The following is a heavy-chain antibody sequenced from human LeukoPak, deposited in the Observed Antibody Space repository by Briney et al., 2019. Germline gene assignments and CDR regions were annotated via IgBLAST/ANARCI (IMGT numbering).Heavy chain of an antibody. D-gene: IGHD5-18*01. Sequence: ASVKVSCKASGYTFTSYAMHWVRQAPGQRLEWMGWINAGNGNTKYSQKFQGRVTITRDTSASTAYMELSSLRSEDTAVYYCARATELYSYGRQGYFQHWGQGTLVTVSS. CDR3: ARATELYSYGRQGYFQH. J-gene: IGHJ1*01. V-gene: IGHV1-3*01. CDR2: INAGNGNT. CDR1: GYTFTSYA.